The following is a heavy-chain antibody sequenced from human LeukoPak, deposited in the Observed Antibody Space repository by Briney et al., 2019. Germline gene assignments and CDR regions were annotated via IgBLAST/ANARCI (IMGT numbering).Heavy chain of an antibody. D-gene: IGHD4-23*01. CDR1: GGSISSSSYY. CDR3: ARHNYPDYGGNSAFFDY. Sequence: PSETLSLTCTVSGGSISSSSYYWGWIRQPPGKGLEWIGSIYYSGSTYYNPSLKSRVTISVDTSKNQFSLKLSSVTAADTAVYYCARHNYPDYGGNSAFFDYWGQGTLVTVSS. J-gene: IGHJ4*02. V-gene: IGHV4-39*01. CDR2: IYYSGST.